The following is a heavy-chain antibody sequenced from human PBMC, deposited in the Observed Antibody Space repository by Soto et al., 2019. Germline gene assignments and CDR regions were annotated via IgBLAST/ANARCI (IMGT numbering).Heavy chain of an antibody. D-gene: IGHD5-12*01. V-gene: IGHV1-69*13. CDR2: IIPIFGTA. CDR1: GGTFSSYA. CDR3: ASRAGGYSGYAWFDP. Sequence: ASVNVSCKASGGTFSSYAISWVRQAPGQGLEWMGGIIPIFGTANYAQKFQGRVTITADESTSTAYMELSSLRSEDTAVYYCASRAGGYSGYAWFDPWGQGTLVTVSS. J-gene: IGHJ5*02.